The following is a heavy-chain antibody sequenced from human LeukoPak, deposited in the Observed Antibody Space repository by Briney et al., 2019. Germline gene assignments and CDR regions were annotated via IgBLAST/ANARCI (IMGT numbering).Heavy chain of an antibody. Sequence: SETLSLTCTVSGGSISSYYWSWIRQPPGKGLEWIGYIYHSGSTYYNPSLKSRVTISVDRSKNQFSLKLSSVTAADTAVYYCARVGATDWFDPWGQGTLVTVSS. J-gene: IGHJ5*02. CDR1: GGSISSYY. V-gene: IGHV4-59*12. CDR2: IYHSGST. CDR3: ARVGATDWFDP. D-gene: IGHD1-26*01.